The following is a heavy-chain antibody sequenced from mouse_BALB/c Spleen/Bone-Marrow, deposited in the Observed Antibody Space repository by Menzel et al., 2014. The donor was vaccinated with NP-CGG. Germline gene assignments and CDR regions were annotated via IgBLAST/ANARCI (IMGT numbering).Heavy chain of an antibody. J-gene: IGHJ2*01. CDR1: GYSFTGYN. V-gene: IGHV1-39*01. Sequence: VQLKHSGPELEKPGASVKISCKASGYSFTGYNMNWVKQYNGQSLEWIGNVDPYYGATTYSQKFKGKATLTVDKSSSTAYMQLERLTSEDSAVYYCARSYNSFDFWGQGTTLTVSS. CDR3: ARSYNSFDF. CDR2: VDPYYGAT.